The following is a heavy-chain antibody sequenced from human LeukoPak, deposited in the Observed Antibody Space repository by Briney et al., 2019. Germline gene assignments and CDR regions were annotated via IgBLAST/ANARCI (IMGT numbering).Heavy chain of an antibody. CDR3: ARVGSSPPFD. D-gene: IGHD6-6*01. CDR1: GFTFSSYW. J-gene: IGHJ4*02. V-gene: IGHV3-74*01. CDR2: INSDGRST. Sequence: QAGGSLRLSCAASGFTFSSYWMHWVRQVPGKGLVWVSQINSDGRSTSYADSVKGRFTISRDNAKNTLYLQMNSLRAEDTAVYYCARVGSSPPFDWGQGTLVTVSS.